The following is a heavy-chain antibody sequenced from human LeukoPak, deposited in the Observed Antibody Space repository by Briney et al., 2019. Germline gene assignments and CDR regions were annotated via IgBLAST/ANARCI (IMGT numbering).Heavy chain of an antibody. D-gene: IGHD3-10*01. J-gene: IGHJ2*01. CDR2: INPNSGGT. Sequence: ASVKVSCKVSGNTVTYYYVHWVRQAPGQGLEWMGWINPNSGGTNLAQRFQGRVTMTTDASISTAYMELSSLRTDDTALYYCAKGRGSIMIRTVITNYFHLWGRGTLVTVSS. CDR3: AKGRGSIMIRTVITNYFHL. V-gene: IGHV1-2*02. CDR1: GNTVTYYY.